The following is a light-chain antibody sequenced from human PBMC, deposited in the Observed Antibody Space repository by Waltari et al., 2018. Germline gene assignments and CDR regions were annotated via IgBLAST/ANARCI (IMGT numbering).Light chain of an antibody. Sequence: DIVMTQSPDSLAVSLGERATINCKSSQSVLYSSNNKDYLAWFQQKPGQPPKLLISWASTRESGVPDRFSGSGSGTDFTLNISSLQAEDVAVYYCQQYYSTVRTFGQGTKVEIK. V-gene: IGKV4-1*01. J-gene: IGKJ1*01. CDR1: QSVLYSSNNKDY. CDR3: QQYYSTVRT. CDR2: WAS.